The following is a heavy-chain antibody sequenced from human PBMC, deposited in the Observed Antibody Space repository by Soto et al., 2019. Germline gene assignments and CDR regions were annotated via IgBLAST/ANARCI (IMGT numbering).Heavy chain of an antibody. CDR2: VYWTGST. CDR1: AHSITTNGDD. D-gene: IGHD2-8*01. CDR3: ARSHYTYGLLVDY. Sequence: SETLSLTCSVAAHSITTNGDDWDWIRQPPVKGLQWIGNVYWTGSTFSHPSLTSRVFIPVHTPKNEFSLSLTSVTAADTAVYYCARSHYTYGLLVDYWGPGTLVNVSS. J-gene: IGHJ4*02. V-gene: IGHV4-39*01.